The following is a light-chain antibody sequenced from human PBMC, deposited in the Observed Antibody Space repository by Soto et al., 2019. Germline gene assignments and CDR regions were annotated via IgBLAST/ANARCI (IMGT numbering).Light chain of an antibody. CDR1: HTIATY. Sequence: EIQMTQSPASLSASVGERVTITCRASHTIATYLNWYQQKAGKVPEVLIYGTSTLQPGVPSRFTGSGYGTDFTLTINNVQPEDFATYYCQQFYYYPHTFGQGTKLEVK. V-gene: IGKV1-39*01. CDR2: GTS. J-gene: IGKJ2*01. CDR3: QQFYYYPHT.